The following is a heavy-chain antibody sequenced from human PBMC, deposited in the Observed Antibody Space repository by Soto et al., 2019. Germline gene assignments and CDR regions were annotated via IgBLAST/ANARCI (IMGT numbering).Heavy chain of an antibody. D-gene: IGHD6-13*01. CDR3: ARVGSISAAGTPDY. V-gene: IGHV3-23*01. CDR1: GFTFSSYA. CDR2: ISGRGDST. Sequence: EVQLLASGGILVHPGGSLRLSCAASGFTFSSYAMTWVRQDPGKGLEWVSAISGRGDSTYYADSVKGRFAVSRDNAENSLYLQMNSLRAEDTAVYYCARVGSISAAGTPDYWGQGTLVTVSS. J-gene: IGHJ4*02.